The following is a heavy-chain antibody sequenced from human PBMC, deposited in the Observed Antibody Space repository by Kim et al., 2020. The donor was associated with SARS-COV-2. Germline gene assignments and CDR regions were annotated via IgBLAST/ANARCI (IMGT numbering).Heavy chain of an antibody. D-gene: IGHD2-21*02. Sequence: ASVKVSCKASGYTFTSYDINWVRQATGQGLEWMGWMNPNCGNTGYAQKFQGRVTMTRNTSISTAYMELSSLRSEDTAVYYCSGDFTYYYGMDVWGQGTTVTVSS. V-gene: IGHV1-8*01. J-gene: IGHJ6*02. CDR3: SGDFTYYYGMDV. CDR1: GYTFTSYD. CDR2: MNPNCGNT.